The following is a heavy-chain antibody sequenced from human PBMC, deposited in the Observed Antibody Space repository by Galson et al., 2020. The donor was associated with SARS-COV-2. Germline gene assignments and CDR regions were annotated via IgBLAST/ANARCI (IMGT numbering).Heavy chain of an antibody. J-gene: IGHJ4*02. CDR2: INHSGST. D-gene: IGHD3-3*01. CDR3: ARVLLHDFWSGYYPRIDY. CDR1: GGSFSGYY. V-gene: IGHV4-34*01. Sequence: SETLSLTCAVYGGSFSGYYWSWIRQPPGKGLEWIGEINHSGSTNYNPSLKSRVTISVDTSKNQFSLKLSSVTAADTAVYYCARVLLHDFWSGYYPRIDYWGQGTLVTVSS.